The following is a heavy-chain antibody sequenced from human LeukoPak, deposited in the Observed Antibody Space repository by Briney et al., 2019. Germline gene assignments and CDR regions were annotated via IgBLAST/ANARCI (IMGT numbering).Heavy chain of an antibody. Sequence: SETLSLTCTVSGGSISSYYWSWIRQPPGKGLEWIGYIYYSGSTNYNPSLKSRVTMSVDTSKNQFSLKLSSVTAADTAVYYCAREGYGDLDYWGQGTLVTVSS. J-gene: IGHJ4*02. V-gene: IGHV4-59*01. CDR2: IYYSGST. CDR1: GGSISSYY. CDR3: AREGYGDLDY. D-gene: IGHD4-17*01.